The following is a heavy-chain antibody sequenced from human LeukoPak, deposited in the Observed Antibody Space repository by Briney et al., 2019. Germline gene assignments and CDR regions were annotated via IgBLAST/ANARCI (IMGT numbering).Heavy chain of an antibody. Sequence: GSSVKVSCKASGGTFSSYAISWVRQAPGQGLEWMGGIIPIFGTANYARKFQGRVTITADESTSTAYMELSSLRSEDTAVYYCARAGGYCSSTSCYSAFDIWGQGTMVTVSS. CDR2: IIPIFGTA. V-gene: IGHV1-69*01. D-gene: IGHD2-2*02. CDR3: ARAGGYCSSTSCYSAFDI. J-gene: IGHJ3*02. CDR1: GGTFSSYA.